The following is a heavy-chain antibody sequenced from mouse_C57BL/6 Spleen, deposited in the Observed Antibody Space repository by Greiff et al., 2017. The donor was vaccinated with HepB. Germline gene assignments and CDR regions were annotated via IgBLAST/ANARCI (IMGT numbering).Heavy chain of an antibody. CDR3: AAYYSNYSLYYYAMDY. CDR2: IYPRSGNT. V-gene: IGHV1-81*01. D-gene: IGHD2-5*01. Sequence: QVQLQQSGAELARPGASVKLSCKASGYTFTSYGISWVKQRTGQGLEWIGEIYPRSGNTYYNEKFKGKATLTADKSSSTAYMELRSLTSEDSAVYFCAAYYSNYSLYYYAMDYWGQGTSVTVSS. CDR1: GYTFTSYG. J-gene: IGHJ4*01.